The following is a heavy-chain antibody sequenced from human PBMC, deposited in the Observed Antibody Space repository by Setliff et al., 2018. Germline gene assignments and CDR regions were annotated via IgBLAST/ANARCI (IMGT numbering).Heavy chain of an antibody. J-gene: IGHJ4*02. D-gene: IGHD4-17*01. CDR3: ARDFLGIHIDHGNALDDY. V-gene: IGHV1-69*13. CDR1: GGTFNTYA. CDR2: IIPIFGTT. Sequence: SVKVSCKASGGTFNTYAISWVRQAPGQGLEWMGGIIPIFGTTNYAQKFQGRVTITADESTSTAYMELSSLRSEDTAVYYCARDFLGIHIDHGNALDDYWGQGTLVTAPQ.